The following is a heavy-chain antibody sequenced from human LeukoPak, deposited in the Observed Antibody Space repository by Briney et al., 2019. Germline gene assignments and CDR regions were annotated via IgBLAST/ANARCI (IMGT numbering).Heavy chain of an antibody. CDR1: GFTFDDYA. V-gene: IGHV3-9*01. D-gene: IGHD5-24*01. CDR2: ISWNSGSI. Sequence: GGSLRLSCAASGFTFDDYAMHWVRQAPGKGLEWVSGISWNSGSIGYADSVKGRFTISRDNAKNSLYLQMNSLRAEDTAVYYCARALDGDGYNWDNFDYWGQGTLVTVSS. J-gene: IGHJ4*02. CDR3: ARALDGDGYNWDNFDY.